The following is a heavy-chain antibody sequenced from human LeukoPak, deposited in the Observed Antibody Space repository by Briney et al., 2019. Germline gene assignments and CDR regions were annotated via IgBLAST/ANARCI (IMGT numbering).Heavy chain of an antibody. J-gene: IGHJ4*02. Sequence: PGGSLRLSCAASGFTFNDYAMHWVRQTPGKGLEWVSGISWNSGYTGYADPVKGRFTISRDNAKNSLYLQMNSLRAEDTALYYCAKDYEYSYGYMDHWGQGTLVTVSS. V-gene: IGHV3-9*01. D-gene: IGHD5-18*01. CDR2: ISWNSGYT. CDR1: GFTFNDYA. CDR3: AKDYEYSYGYMDH.